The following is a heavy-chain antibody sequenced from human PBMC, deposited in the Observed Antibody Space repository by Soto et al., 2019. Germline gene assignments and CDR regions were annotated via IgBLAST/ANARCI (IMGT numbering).Heavy chain of an antibody. Sequence: QVQLVQSGAEVRKPGASVKVSCKASGYTFTNYDINWVRQATGQGLEWMGWVNPNSGNTGYAQKFQGRVTMTRDTSINTAYMELSSLRSEDTAVYYCARAPYVAARNWFDSWGQGTLVTVSS. CDR2: VNPNSGNT. D-gene: IGHD3-10*02. CDR3: ARAPYVAARNWFDS. CDR1: GYTFTNYD. V-gene: IGHV1-8*01. J-gene: IGHJ5*01.